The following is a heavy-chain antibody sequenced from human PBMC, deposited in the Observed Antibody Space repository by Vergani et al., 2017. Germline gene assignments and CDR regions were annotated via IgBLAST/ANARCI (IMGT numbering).Heavy chain of an antibody. J-gene: IGHJ6*03. V-gene: IGHV4-34*01. CDR1: GGSSTSYH. CDR2: IYHTGRP. Sequence: QVQLQQWGGGLLKPSETLSLTCVVNGGSSTSYHWTWIRQSPGEGLEWVGDIYHTGRPDYNPSLKSRLTMSVDKSRNQFSLTLNSVTATDTAIYFCARVNTETNGHLYYYYYMDVWGQGTAVTVS. D-gene: IGHD4-11*01. CDR3: ARVNTETNGHLYYYYYMDV.